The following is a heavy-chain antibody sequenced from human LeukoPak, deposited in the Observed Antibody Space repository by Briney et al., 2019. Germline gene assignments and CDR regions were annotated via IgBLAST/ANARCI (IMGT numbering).Heavy chain of an antibody. V-gene: IGHV3-21*01. J-gene: IGHJ3*02. CDR1: GFTFSSYG. D-gene: IGHD5-24*01. CDR3: ARDGRSGDGYTLDAFDI. CDR2: ISSSSSYI. Sequence: GGSLRLSCAASGFTFSSYGMHWVRQAPGKGLEWVSSISSSSSYIYYADSVKGRFTISRDNAKNSLYLQMNSLRAEDTAVYYCARDGRSGDGYTLDAFDIWGQGTMVTVSS.